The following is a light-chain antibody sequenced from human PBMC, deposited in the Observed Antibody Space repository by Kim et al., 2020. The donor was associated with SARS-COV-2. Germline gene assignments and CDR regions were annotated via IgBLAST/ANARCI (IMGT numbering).Light chain of an antibody. Sequence: DIVMTQSPDSLAVSLGERATINCKSSQSVLYSSNNKNYLAWYQQKPGQPPKLLIYCASTREYGVPDRFSGSGSGTDFTLTISSLQAEDVAVYYCQQYYSTPHTFGQGTKLEI. V-gene: IGKV4-1*01. J-gene: IGKJ2*01. CDR1: QSVLYSSNNKNY. CDR2: CAS. CDR3: QQYYSTPHT.